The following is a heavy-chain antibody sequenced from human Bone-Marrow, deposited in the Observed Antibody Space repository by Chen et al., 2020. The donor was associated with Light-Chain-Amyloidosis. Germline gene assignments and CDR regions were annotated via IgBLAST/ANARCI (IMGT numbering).Heavy chain of an antibody. J-gene: IGHJ4*02. V-gene: IGHV4-38-2*01. Sequence: QVQLQEPGPGLVKPSETLSLTCGVSGYSISSGYYWGWVRQPPGRGLQWIANIYHTGLTYLNPSLKSRVTITTDTSKNQFSLKLSSVTAADTAIYYCARAGGSYTGQFDYWGQGTLVAISS. D-gene: IGHD1-26*01. CDR3: ARAGGSYTGQFDY. CDR2: IYHTGLT. CDR1: GYSISSGYY.